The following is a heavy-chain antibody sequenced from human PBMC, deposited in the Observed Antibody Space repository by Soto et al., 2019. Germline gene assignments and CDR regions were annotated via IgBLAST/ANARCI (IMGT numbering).Heavy chain of an antibody. D-gene: IGHD6-13*01. CDR3: ARYRREAVAGYTLDN. CDR1: GGSISSGDYY. V-gene: IGHV4-61*08. J-gene: IGHJ4*02. CDR2: VYNSGST. Sequence: PSETLSLTCIVSGGSISSGDYYWTWIRQPPGKGLEWIGYVYNSGSTNYNPSLKSRVTISEDTSKSQFSLKVNSMTAADTAVYYCARYRREAVAGYTLDNWGQGILVTVSS.